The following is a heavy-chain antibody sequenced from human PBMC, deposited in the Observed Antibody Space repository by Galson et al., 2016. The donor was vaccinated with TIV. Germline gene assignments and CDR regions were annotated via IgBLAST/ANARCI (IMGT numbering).Heavy chain of an antibody. V-gene: IGHV1-58*01. D-gene: IGHD3-22*01. CDR1: GFIFTSSA. J-gene: IGHJ4*02. Sequence: SVKVSCKASGFIFTSSAVQWVRQARGQRLEWIGWIVVGSGNTNYAQSFQERVTITSDMSTSTVYMELSSLRPEDTAVYYCAAFPFYYDNSGTPFDYWGQGTLVTVSS. CDR2: IVVGSGNT. CDR3: AAFPFYYDNSGTPFDY.